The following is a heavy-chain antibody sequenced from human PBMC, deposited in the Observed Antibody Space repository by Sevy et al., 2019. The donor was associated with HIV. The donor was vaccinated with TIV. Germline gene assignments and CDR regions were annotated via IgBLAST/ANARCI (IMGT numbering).Heavy chain of an antibody. V-gene: IGHV4-39*01. D-gene: IGHD2-15*01. CDR2: IYYSGST. CDR1: GGSISSSSYY. Sequence: SETLSLTCTVSGGSISSSSYYWGWIRQPPGKGLEWIGSIYYSGSTYYNPSLKSRVTISVDTSKNQFSLKLSSVTAADTAVYYCARHSVRDGGNYFDYWGQGTLVTVSS. CDR3: ARHSVRDGGNYFDY. J-gene: IGHJ4*02.